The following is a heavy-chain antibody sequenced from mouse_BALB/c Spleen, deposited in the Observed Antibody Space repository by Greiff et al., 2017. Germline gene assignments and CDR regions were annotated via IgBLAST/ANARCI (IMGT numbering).Heavy chain of an antibody. CDR1: GYTFTSYD. D-gene: IGHD1-1*02. CDR2: IYPGEGST. Sequence: QVQLQQSGAELVRPGTSVKISCKASGYTFTSYDINWVKQRPGQGLEWIGWIYPGEGSTKYNEKFKGKATLTADKSSSTAYMQLSSLTSENSAVYFCARRDGALYYFDYWGQGTTLTVSS. J-gene: IGHJ2*01. CDR3: ARRDGALYYFDY. V-gene: IGHV1S56*01.